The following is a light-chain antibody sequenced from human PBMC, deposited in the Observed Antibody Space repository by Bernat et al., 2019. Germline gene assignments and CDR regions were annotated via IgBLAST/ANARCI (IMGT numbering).Light chain of an antibody. CDR3: QQANNFLFT. Sequence: DIQMTQSPSSVSASVGDRVTITCRVSQDISTWLAWYQQKPGKAPKLLIYAASTLQRGVPPRFVGSGSGTYFTLTITSLEPEDLATYYCQQANNFLFTFGPGTKVDL. J-gene: IGKJ3*01. CDR2: AAS. V-gene: IGKV1-12*01. CDR1: QDISTW.